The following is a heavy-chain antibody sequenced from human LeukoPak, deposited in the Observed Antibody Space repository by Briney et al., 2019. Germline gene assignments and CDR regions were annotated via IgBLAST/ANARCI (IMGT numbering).Heavy chain of an antibody. J-gene: IGHJ5*02. CDR2: MKPDGSDK. CDR1: GFTFSSYA. CDR3: AREATMILNWFDP. V-gene: IGHV3-7*03. Sequence: PGGSLRLSCAASGFTFSSYAMSWVRQAPGKGLEWVALMKPDGSDKYYVESVKGRFTISRDNAKNSLQLQMNSLRAEDTAVYYCAREATMILNWFDPWGQGTLVTVSS. D-gene: IGHD3-22*01.